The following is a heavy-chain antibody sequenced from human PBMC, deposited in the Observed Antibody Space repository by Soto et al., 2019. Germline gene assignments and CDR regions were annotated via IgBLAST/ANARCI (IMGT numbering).Heavy chain of an antibody. J-gene: IGHJ6*02. CDR3: AWGSIMVRDPADFGYFGLDV. V-gene: IGHV3-64*04. CDR2: ISTNGGST. Sequence: GGSLRLSCSASGFTFSIYAMHWVRQAPGKGLENVSSISTNGGSTHYADSGKGRFTISRDNSQNTLYLQMNSRRAEDRAVYYSAWGSIMVRDPADFGYFGLDVWVQGTTV. D-gene: IGHD3-10*01. CDR1: GFTFSIYA.